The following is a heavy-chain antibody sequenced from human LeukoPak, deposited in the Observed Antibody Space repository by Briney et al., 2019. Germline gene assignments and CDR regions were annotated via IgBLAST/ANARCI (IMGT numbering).Heavy chain of an antibody. CDR3: ARASNYGDYGDY. CDR1: GGTFSSYA. Sequence: SVKVSFKASGGTFSSYAISWVRQAPGQGLEWMGRIIPILGIANYAQKFQGRVTITADKSTSTAYMELSSLRSEDTAVYYCARASNYGDYGDYWGQGTLVTVSS. J-gene: IGHJ4*02. D-gene: IGHD4-17*01. CDR2: IIPILGIA. V-gene: IGHV1-69*04.